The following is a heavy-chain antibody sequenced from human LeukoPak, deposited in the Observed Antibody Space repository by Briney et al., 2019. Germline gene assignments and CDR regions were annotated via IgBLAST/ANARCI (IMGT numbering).Heavy chain of an antibody. CDR3: ARDYYHDSSGYIPAGDAFDI. V-gene: IGHV3-21*06. CDR2: IRSSSSYI. Sequence: GGSLRLSCAASGFTFDDYTMHWVRQAPGKGLEWVSSIRSSSSYIYYADSVKGRFTISRDNANNSVYLQMNSLRAEDTAVYYCARDYYHDSSGYIPAGDAFDIWGQGTMVTVSS. CDR1: GFTFDDYT. D-gene: IGHD3-22*01. J-gene: IGHJ3*02.